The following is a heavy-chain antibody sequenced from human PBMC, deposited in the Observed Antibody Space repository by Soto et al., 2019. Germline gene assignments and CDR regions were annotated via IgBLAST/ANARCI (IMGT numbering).Heavy chain of an antibody. CDR1: GYSFTSYW. D-gene: IGHD3-22*01. CDR3: ARYLFSSGGPYYYDSSGYYYYFDY. J-gene: IGHJ4*02. Sequence: PGESLKISCKGSGYSFTSYWIGWVRQMPGKGLEWMGIIYPGDSDTRYSPSFQGQVTISADKSISTAYLQWSSLKASDTAMYYCARYLFSSGGPYYYDSSGYYYYFDYWGQGTLVTVSS. CDR2: IYPGDSDT. V-gene: IGHV5-51*01.